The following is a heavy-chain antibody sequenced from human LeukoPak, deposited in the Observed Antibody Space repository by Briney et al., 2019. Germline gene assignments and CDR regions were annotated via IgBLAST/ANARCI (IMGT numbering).Heavy chain of an antibody. Sequence: GGSLRLSCAASQFTFRPYWMGGVRQAPGKGLEWVANIKEDGSEKYYVDSVEGRFTISRDTAKNSLFLQVNSLRAEDTAVYYCARMTGGLWDYWGQGTLVSVSS. D-gene: IGHD2-15*01. CDR1: QFTFRPYW. V-gene: IGHV3-7*05. CDR3: ARMTGGLWDY. J-gene: IGHJ4*02. CDR2: IKEDGSEK.